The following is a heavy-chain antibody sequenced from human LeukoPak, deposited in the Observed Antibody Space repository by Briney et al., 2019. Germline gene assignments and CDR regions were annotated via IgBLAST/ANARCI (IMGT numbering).Heavy chain of an antibody. CDR3: ATSYSGYDWGGY. V-gene: IGHV1-24*01. Sequence: ASVKVSCKVSGYTLTELSMHWVREAPGKGLEWMGGSDPEDGETTYAQKFQGRVTMTEDTSTDTAYMELSSLRSEDTAVYYCATSYSGYDWGGYWGQGTLVTVSS. CDR2: SDPEDGET. CDR1: GYTLTELS. D-gene: IGHD5-12*01. J-gene: IGHJ4*02.